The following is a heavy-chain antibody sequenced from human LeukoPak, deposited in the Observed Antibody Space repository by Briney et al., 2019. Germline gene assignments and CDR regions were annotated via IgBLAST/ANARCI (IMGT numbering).Heavy chain of an antibody. CDR2: IYYSGNT. D-gene: IGHD3-22*01. Sequence: PSETLSLTCTVSGGSISSSNNYWGWIRQSPGKGLEWIGSIYYSGNTYYSPSLMSRVTISVDTSKNQFSLNLSSVTAADTAVYYCARAPHFFDTSGSRYYFDYWGQGALVTVSS. V-gene: IGHV4-39*07. CDR1: GGSISSSNNY. J-gene: IGHJ4*02. CDR3: ARAPHFFDTSGSRYYFDY.